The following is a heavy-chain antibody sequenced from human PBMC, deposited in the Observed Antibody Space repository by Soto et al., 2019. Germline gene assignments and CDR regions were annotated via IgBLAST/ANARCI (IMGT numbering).Heavy chain of an antibody. CDR2: VNFDGGTT. CDR3: GRGRQTYYGVDV. J-gene: IGHJ6*02. D-gene: IGHD3-16*01. V-gene: IGHV3-74*01. Sequence: EVQLVESGGGLVQPGGSLRVSCAASGFTFSNYWMHWVRQVPGKGLVWVSRVNFDGGTTNYADSVKGRFTISSDNAKNRVYLQMNSLRGDDTAVYYGGRGRQTYYGVDVWGQGTTVTVSS. CDR1: GFTFSNYW.